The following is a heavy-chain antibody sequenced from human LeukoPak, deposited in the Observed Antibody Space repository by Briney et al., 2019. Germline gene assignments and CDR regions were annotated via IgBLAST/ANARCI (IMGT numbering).Heavy chain of an antibody. Sequence: GGSLRLSCAASGFTSSSYAMSWVRQAPGKGLEWVSAISGSGGSTYYADSVKGRFTISRDNAKSSLYLQMNSLRAEDTAVYYCARRGELPFDYWGQGTLVTVSS. CDR2: ISGSGGST. J-gene: IGHJ4*02. D-gene: IGHD1-26*01. CDR1: GFTSSSYA. V-gene: IGHV3-23*01. CDR3: ARRGELPFDY.